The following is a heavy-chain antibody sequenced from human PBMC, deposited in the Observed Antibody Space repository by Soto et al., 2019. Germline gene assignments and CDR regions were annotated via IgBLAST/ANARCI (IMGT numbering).Heavy chain of an antibody. J-gene: IGHJ6*02. Sequence: PSETLSLTCTVSGGSISSGGYYWSWIRQHPGKGLEWIGYIYYSGSTYYNPSLKSRVTISVDTSKNQFSLKLSSVTAADTAVYYCASTPSRGSGYTYYYYYGMDVWGQGTTVTVS. V-gene: IGHV4-31*03. CDR3: ASTPSRGSGYTYYYYYGMDV. CDR2: IYYSGST. CDR1: GGSISSGGYY. D-gene: IGHD3-22*01.